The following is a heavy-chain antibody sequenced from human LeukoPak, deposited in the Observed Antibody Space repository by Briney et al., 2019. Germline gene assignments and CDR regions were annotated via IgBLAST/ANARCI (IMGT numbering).Heavy chain of an antibody. J-gene: IGHJ4*02. Sequence: ASVKVSCKASGYTFTSYAMNWVRQAPGQGLEWMGWISAYNGNTNYAQKLQGRVTMTTDTSTSTAYMELRSLRSDDTAVYYCAVRYSSGWYEEYYFDYWGQGTLVTVSS. CDR3: AVRYSSGWYEEYYFDY. V-gene: IGHV1-18*01. D-gene: IGHD6-19*01. CDR2: ISAYNGNT. CDR1: GYTFTSYA.